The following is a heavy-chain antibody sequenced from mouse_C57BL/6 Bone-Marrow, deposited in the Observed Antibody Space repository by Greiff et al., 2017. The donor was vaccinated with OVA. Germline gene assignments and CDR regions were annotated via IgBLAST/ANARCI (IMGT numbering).Heavy chain of an antibody. V-gene: IGHV5-9-1*02. J-gene: IGHJ3*01. D-gene: IGHD4-1*01. CDR1: GFTFSSYA. CDR2: ISSGGDYI. CDR3: TRSELGPPWFAY. Sequence: EVKLVESGAGLVKPGGSLKLSCAASGFTFSSYAMSWVRQTPEKRLEWVAYISSGGDYIYYADTVKGRFTISRDNARNTLYLQMSSLKSEDTAMYYCTRSELGPPWFAYWGQGTLVTVAA.